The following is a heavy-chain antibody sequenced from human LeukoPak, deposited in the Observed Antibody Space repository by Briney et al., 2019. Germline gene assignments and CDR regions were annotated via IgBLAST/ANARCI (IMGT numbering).Heavy chain of an antibody. CDR3: AKGPRSGSYYYFDY. D-gene: IGHD1-26*01. CDR1: GFTFSSYA. Sequence: GGSLRLSCAASGFTFSSYAMSWVRQAPGKGLEWVSAISGSGGSTSYADSVKGRFTISRANSKNTLYLQMNSLRAEDTAVYYCAKGPRSGSYYYFDYWGQGTLVTVSS. J-gene: IGHJ4*01. V-gene: IGHV3-23*01. CDR2: ISGSGGST.